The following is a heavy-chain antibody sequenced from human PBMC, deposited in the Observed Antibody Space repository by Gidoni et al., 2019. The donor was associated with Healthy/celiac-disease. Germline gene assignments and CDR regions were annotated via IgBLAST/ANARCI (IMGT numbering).Heavy chain of an antibody. CDR1: GYSISSGYY. V-gene: IGHV4-38-2*02. J-gene: IGHJ4*02. CDR2: IYHSGST. Sequence: QVQLQESGPRLVKPSETLSLTCAVSGYSISSGYYWGWIRQPPGKGLEWIGSIYHSGSTYYNPSLKSRVTISVDTSKNQFSLKLSSVTAADTAVYYCAREASEGAMANVPFDYWGQGTLVTVSS. CDR3: AREASEGAMANVPFDY. D-gene: IGHD1-26*01.